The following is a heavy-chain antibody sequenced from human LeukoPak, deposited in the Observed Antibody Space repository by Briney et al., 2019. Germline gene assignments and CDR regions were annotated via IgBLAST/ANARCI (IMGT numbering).Heavy chain of an antibody. Sequence: PGGSLRLSCAASGFTFSSYAMHWVRQAPGKGLEWVAVISYDGSNKYYADSVKGRFTISRDNSKNTLYLQMNSLRAKDTAVYYCARGGSITMIVVVIEGIFDYWGQGTLDTVSS. CDR1: GFTFSSYA. D-gene: IGHD3-22*01. CDR2: ISYDGSNK. J-gene: IGHJ4*02. CDR3: ARGGSITMIVVVIEGIFDY. V-gene: IGHV3-30-3*01.